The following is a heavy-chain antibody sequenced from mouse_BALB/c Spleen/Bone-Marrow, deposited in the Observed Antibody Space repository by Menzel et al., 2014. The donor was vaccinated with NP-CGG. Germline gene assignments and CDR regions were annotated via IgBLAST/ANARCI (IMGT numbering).Heavy chain of an antibody. CDR2: IRNKANGYTT. J-gene: IGHJ2*01. V-gene: IGHV7-3*02. CDR3: VRDIGAFFFDY. CDR1: GFTFTDYY. Sequence: EVQRVESGGGLVQPGGSLRLSCATYGFTFTDYYMNWVRQPPGMALEWLGFIRNKANGYTTEYSASVKGRFTISRDNSQSFLYLQMNTLRPEDSATYYCVRDIGAFFFDYWCQGTTLTVSS.